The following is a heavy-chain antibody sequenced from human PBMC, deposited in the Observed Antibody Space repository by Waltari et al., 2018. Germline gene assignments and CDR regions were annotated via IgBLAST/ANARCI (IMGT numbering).Heavy chain of an antibody. CDR3: ARPVAAAGNYGMDV. CDR1: GFPFSTYS. CDR2: ITGSRRTI. J-gene: IGHJ6*02. V-gene: IGHV3-48*04. D-gene: IGHD6-13*01. Sequence: EVQLVESGGNLVQPGGSLRLSCIASGFPFSTYSMNWVRQAPGKGGEWMSYITGSRRTIYDTDSVKGRFTVSRDNAKNSLFLQMSSLRVEDTAVYYCARPVAAAGNYGMDVWGQGTTVTVSS.